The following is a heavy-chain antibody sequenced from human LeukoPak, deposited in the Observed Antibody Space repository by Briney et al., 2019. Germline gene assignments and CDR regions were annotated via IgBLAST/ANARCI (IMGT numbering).Heavy chain of an antibody. CDR3: AAGTAADY. J-gene: IGHJ4*02. CDR1: GXPFSDXX. Sequence: GRSLRLSCVVSGXPFSDXXXXWXXQAPGXXLEWISYISSSSSYTDYAESVKGRFTISRDNAKSALYLEMNDLRVEDTAVYYCAAGTAADYWGQGTLVIVSS. V-gene: IGHV3-11*03. CDR2: ISSSSSYT. D-gene: IGHD6-13*01.